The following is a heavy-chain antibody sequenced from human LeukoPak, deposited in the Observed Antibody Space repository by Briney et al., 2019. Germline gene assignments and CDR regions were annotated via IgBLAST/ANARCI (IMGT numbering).Heavy chain of an antibody. V-gene: IGHV3-23*01. CDR1: GFTLSSYA. Sequence: QPGGSLRLSCAASGFTLSSYAMSWVRQAPGKGLEWVSAISDSGNTYHADSVKGRFTISRDSSKNTLFLQMNRLRPEDAAVYYCAKEYYDFWSGYPHDYWGQGTLVTVSS. CDR2: ISDSGNT. CDR3: AKEYYDFWSGYPHDY. J-gene: IGHJ4*02. D-gene: IGHD3-3*01.